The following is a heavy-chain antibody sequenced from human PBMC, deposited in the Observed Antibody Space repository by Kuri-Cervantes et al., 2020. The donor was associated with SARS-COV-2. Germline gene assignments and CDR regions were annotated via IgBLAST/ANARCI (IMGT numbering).Heavy chain of an antibody. Sequence: GGSLRLSCAASGFTFSSYWMSWVRQAPGKGLEWVANIKQDGSEKYYVDSVKGRFTISRDNAKNSLYLQMNSLRAEDTAVYYCARVVYSSYPGGLRVWGKGTTVTDSS. J-gene: IGHJ6*04. CDR3: ARVVYSSYPGGLRV. D-gene: IGHD6-6*01. V-gene: IGHV3-7*01. CDR1: GFTFSSYW. CDR2: IKQDGSEK.